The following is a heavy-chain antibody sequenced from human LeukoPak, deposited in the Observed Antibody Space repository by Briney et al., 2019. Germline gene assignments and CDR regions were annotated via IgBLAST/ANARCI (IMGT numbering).Heavy chain of an antibody. CDR1: GFTFSSYA. D-gene: IGHD3-22*01. J-gene: IGHJ5*02. Sequence: PGASLRLSCAASGFTFSSYAMSWVRQAPGKGLEWVSAISGSGGSTYYADSVKGRFTNSRDNSKNTLYLQMNSLRAEDTAVYYCAKDPSTYYYDSSGFPNWFDPWGQGTLVTVSS. V-gene: IGHV3-23*01. CDR3: AKDPSTYYYDSSGFPNWFDP. CDR2: ISGSGGST.